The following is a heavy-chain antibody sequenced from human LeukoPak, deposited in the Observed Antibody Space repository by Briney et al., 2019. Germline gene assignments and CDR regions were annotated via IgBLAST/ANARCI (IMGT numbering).Heavy chain of an antibody. V-gene: IGHV1-69*04. CDR3: ARDSLVPAATNYYYYYMDV. CDR2: IIPILGIA. J-gene: IGHJ6*03. CDR1: RGTFSSYT. Sequence: SVKVSCKASRGTFSSYTISWVRQAPGQGLEWMGRIIPILGIANYAQKFQGRVTITADKSTSTAYMELSSLRSEDTAVYYCARDSLVPAATNYYYYYMDVWGKGTTVTVSS. D-gene: IGHD2-2*01.